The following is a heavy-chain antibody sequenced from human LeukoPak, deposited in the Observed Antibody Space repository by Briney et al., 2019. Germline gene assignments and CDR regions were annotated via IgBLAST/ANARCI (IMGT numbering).Heavy chain of an antibody. CDR3: ASQLRSSGYPLDY. CDR1: GGSISSYY. D-gene: IGHD6-13*01. J-gene: IGHJ4*02. CDR2: IYYSGST. Sequence: SETLSLTCTVSGGSISSYYWSWIRQPPGKGLEWIGYIYYSGSTNYNPSLKSRVTMSVDTSKNQFSLKLTSVTAADTAVYYCASQLRSSGYPLDYWGQGTLVTVSS. V-gene: IGHV4-59*01.